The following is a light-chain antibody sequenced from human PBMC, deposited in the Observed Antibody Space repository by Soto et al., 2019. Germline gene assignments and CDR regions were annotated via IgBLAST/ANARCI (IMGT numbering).Light chain of an antibody. Sequence: DIQMTQSPTSLSASVGDRVTITCRASQGIRNFVAWYQQKPGKAPKLLIYAASTLQSGVTSRFSGSGSGTEFNLTINSLQPEDVATYSCQKYSSVPVFGPGTKVEIK. V-gene: IGKV1-27*01. CDR3: QKYSSVPV. CDR2: AAS. CDR1: QGIRNF. J-gene: IGKJ3*01.